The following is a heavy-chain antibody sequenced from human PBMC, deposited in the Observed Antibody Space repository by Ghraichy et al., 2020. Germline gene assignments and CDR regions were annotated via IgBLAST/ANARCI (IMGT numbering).Heavy chain of an antibody. V-gene: IGHV3-9*01. D-gene: IGHD6-19*01. Sequence: SLRLSCAASGFTFDDYAMHWVRQAPGKGLEWVSGISWNSGSIGYADSVKGRFTISRDNAKNSLYLQMNSLRAEDTALYYCAKDIGGGFDHSSGWYELADYWGQGTLVTVSS. CDR1: GFTFDDYA. J-gene: IGHJ4*02. CDR2: ISWNSGSI. CDR3: AKDIGGGFDHSSGWYELADY.